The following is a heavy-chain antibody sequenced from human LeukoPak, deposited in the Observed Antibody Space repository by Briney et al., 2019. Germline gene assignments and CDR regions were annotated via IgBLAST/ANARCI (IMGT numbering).Heavy chain of an antibody. D-gene: IGHD2-15*01. V-gene: IGHV7-4-1*02. Sequence: ASVKVSCKASGYTFTSYAINWVRQAPGQGLEWIGWINTNTGNPTYAQGFTGRFVFSLDTSVNTAYLQISSLKAEDTAVYYCARAEVSCSGPTCFSYWGRGTLVTVSS. CDR2: INTNTGNP. CDR1: GYTFTSYA. CDR3: ARAEVSCSGPTCFSY. J-gene: IGHJ4*02.